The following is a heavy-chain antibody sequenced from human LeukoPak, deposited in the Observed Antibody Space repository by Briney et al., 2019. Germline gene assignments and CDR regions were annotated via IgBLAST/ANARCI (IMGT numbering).Heavy chain of an antibody. V-gene: IGHV1-2*02. Sequence: ASVKVSCKASGYTFTGYYMHWVRQAPGQGLEWMGWINPNSGGTNYAQKFQGRVTMTRDTSISTAYMELSSLKSEDTAVYYCAGVGATTSTEFDPWGQGTLVTVSS. CDR2: INPNSGGT. J-gene: IGHJ5*02. D-gene: IGHD1-26*01. CDR3: AGVGATTSTEFDP. CDR1: GYTFTGYY.